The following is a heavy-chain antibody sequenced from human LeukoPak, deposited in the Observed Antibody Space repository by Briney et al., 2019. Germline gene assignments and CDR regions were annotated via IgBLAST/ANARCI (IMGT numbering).Heavy chain of an antibody. D-gene: IGHD5-18*01. Sequence: GGSLRLSCAASGFTFSSYSMSWIRQATGKGLEWVSYISSSGSTIYYADSVKGRFTISRDNAKNSLYLQMNSLRAEDTAVYYCARHLSGVTGYAYGRGIDYWGQGTLVTVSS. CDR2: ISSSGSTI. CDR3: ARHLSGVTGYAYGRGIDY. CDR1: GFTFSSYS. V-gene: IGHV3-48*04. J-gene: IGHJ4*02.